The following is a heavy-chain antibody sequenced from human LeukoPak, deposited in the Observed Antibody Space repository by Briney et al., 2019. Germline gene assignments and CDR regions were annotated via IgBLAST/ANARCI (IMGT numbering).Heavy chain of an antibody. CDR2: ISGSGGST. CDR1: GFTFSSYA. Sequence: GGSLRLSCAASGFTFSSYAMSWVRQAPGKGLEWVSAISGSGGSTYYADSVKGRFTISRDNSKNTLYLQMNSLRAEDTAVYYCAKALYYYGSGSYLLGWGQGTLVTVSS. D-gene: IGHD3-10*01. J-gene: IGHJ4*02. V-gene: IGHV3-23*01. CDR3: AKALYYYGSGSYLLG.